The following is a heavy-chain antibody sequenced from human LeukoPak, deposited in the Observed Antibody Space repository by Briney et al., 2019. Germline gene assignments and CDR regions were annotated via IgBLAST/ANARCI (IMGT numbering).Heavy chain of an antibody. CDR1: GYTFTSYA. V-gene: IGHV1-3*01. Sequence: ASVKVSCKASGYTFTSYAMHWVRQAPGHRLEWMEWINAGNGNTKYSQKFQVRVTITRDTSASTAYMELSSLRSEDTAVFYCKQKTAYDILTGYLDYWGQGTLVTVSS. J-gene: IGHJ4*02. CDR2: INAGNGNT. CDR3: KQKTAYDILTGYLDY. D-gene: IGHD3-9*01.